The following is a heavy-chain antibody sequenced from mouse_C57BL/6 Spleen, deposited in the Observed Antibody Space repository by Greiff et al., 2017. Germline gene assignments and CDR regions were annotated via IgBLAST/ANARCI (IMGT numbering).Heavy chain of an antibody. D-gene: IGHD1-1*01. J-gene: IGHJ2*01. CDR1: GYSFTSYY. Sequence: VQLQQSGPELVKPGASVTISCKASGYSFTSYYIHWVKQRPGQGLEWIGWIYPGSGNTKYNEKFKGQATQTADTSSSTAYMQLSRLTSEDSAVYYCASGGFTTVFDYGGQGTTLTVSS. V-gene: IGHV1-66*01. CDR3: ASGGFTTVFDY. CDR2: IYPGSGNT.